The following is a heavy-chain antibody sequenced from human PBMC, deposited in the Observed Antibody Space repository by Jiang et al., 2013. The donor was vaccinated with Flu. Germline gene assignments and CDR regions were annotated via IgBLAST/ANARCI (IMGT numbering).Heavy chain of an antibody. V-gene: IGHV2-70*11. CDR2: IDWDDDK. CDR1: GSHSALVECV. D-gene: IGHD1-26*01. Sequence: TLTCTFSGSHSALVECVSAGSVSPPGKALEWLARIDWDDDKYYSTSLKTRLTISKDTSKNQVVLIMTNVDPADTATYYCARTRSSLVGASDYWGQGTLVTVSS. J-gene: IGHJ4*02. CDR3: ARTRSSLVGASDY.